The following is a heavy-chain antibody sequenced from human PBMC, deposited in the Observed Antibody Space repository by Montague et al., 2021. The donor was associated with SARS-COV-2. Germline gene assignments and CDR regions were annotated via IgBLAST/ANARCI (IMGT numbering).Heavy chain of an antibody. Sequence: SETLSLTCTVSGVAISYGDWSWIRQPPGKGLEWIVTIFDNGETDXNPSLKSRVTVSEDTSQNQFSLRLSSVAAADTALYYCARYYERSWDVWGQGTTVTVSS. V-gene: IGHV4-4*09. CDR1: GVAISYGD. J-gene: IGHJ6*02. D-gene: IGHD3-16*01. CDR3: ARYYERSWDV. CDR2: IFDNGET.